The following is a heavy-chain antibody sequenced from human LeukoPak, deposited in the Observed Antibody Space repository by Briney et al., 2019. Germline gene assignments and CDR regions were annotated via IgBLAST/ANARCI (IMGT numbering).Heavy chain of an antibody. CDR1: GFTFSSYG. V-gene: IGHV3-30*02. CDR2: AHYDGSNK. CDR3: AKGENPGQWLPRLSCFDY. J-gene: IGHJ4*02. Sequence: GGSLRLSCAASGFTFSSYGMHWVRQAPGKGLEWVAFAHYDGSNKYYADSVKGRFTISRDNPRSTLSLHMNSLRAEDTAVYYCAKGENPGQWLPRLSCFDYWGQGTLVTVSS. D-gene: IGHD6-19*01.